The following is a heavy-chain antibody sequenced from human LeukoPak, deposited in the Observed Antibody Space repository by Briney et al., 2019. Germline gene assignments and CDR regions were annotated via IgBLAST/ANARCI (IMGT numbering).Heavy chain of an antibody. CDR3: AKTTTGYSSGRYPGWPVDY. CDR1: GFTFNSYA. V-gene: IGHV3-23*01. CDR2: IFGSGGSS. J-gene: IGHJ4*02. Sequence: GGSLRLSCAASGFTFNSYATYWVRQAPGKGLEWVSGIFGSGGSSHYADSVKGRFTISRDNSKNTVYLQMNSLRPEDTAVYYCAKTTTGYSSGRYPGWPVDYWGQGTLVTVSS. D-gene: IGHD6-19*01.